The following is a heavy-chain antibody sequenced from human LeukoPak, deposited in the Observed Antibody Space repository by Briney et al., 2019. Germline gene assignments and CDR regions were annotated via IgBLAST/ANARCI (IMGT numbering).Heavy chain of an antibody. D-gene: IGHD4/OR15-4a*01. CDR2: IYSDNT. CDR1: GFTVSSNS. CDR3: ARRAGAYSHPYDY. V-gene: IGHV3-53*01. J-gene: IGHJ4*02. Sequence: GGSLRLSCTVSGFTVSSNSMSWGRQAPGKGLEWVSFIYSDNTHYSDSVKGRFTISRDNSKNTLYLQMNSLRAEDTAVYYCARRAGAYSHPYDYWGQGTLVTVSS.